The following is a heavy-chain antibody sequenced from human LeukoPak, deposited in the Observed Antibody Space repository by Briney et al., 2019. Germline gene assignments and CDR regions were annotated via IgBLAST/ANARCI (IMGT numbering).Heavy chain of an antibody. J-gene: IGHJ4*02. CDR2: IRSKTYGGTT. V-gene: IGHV3-49*04. CDR1: GFTFDDCI. D-gene: IGHD2-8*01. Sequence: GGSLRLSCIAAGFTFDDCIMSWVRQAPGKGLEWVGFIRSKTYGGTTEYAASVKGRFTISRDDSKSIAYLQMNSLKTEDTAVYYCTTKNGPRVYWGQGTLVTVSS. CDR3: TTKNGPRVY.